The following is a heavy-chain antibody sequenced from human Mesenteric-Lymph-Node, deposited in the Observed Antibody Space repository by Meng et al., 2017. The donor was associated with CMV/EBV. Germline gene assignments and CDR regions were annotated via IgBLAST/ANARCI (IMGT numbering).Heavy chain of an antibody. V-gene: IGHV3-72*01. Sequence: GESLKISCAASGFIFSDHFIDWVRQAPGKGLEWVARITKRPDSYTTAYAASVRGRFTISRDNAKNTLYLQMNSLRAEDTAVYYCARRKYSSGWYSYWGQGTLVTVSS. CDR1: GFIFSDHF. J-gene: IGHJ4*02. D-gene: IGHD6-19*01. CDR3: ARRKYSSGWYSY. CDR2: ITKRPDSYTT.